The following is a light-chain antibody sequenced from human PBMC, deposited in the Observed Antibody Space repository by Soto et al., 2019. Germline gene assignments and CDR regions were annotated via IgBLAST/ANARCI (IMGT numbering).Light chain of an antibody. V-gene: IGKV1-5*01. Sequence: DIQMTQSPSTVSASVGDGVTITCRASQSIRTWLAWYQQKPGNPPKLLIYDASTLESGVLSGFSGSGSGTEFTLTISSLQPDDFATYYCQQYNSYPYTFGQGTKVDIK. CDR3: QQYNSYPYT. J-gene: IGKJ2*01. CDR2: DAS. CDR1: QSIRTW.